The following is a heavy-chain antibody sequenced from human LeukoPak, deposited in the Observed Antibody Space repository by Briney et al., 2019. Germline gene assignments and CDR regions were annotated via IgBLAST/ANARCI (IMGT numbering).Heavy chain of an antibody. D-gene: IGHD6-19*01. CDR3: VRDGRFDSACFDS. J-gene: IGHJ4*02. CDR2: FYSSGST. Sequence: SETLSLTCNVSGDPLNDNLYYWGWIRQSPGKGLEWIGAFYSSGSTSSHSSLKSRVTISVDTSRTQLSLKLDSVTDTDTAVYYCVRDGRFDSACFDSWGPGIVVTVSS. V-gene: IGHV4-39*07. CDR1: GDPLNDNLYY.